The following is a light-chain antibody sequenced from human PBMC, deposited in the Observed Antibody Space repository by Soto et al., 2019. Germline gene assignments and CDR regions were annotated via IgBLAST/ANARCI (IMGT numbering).Light chain of an antibody. J-gene: IGKJ4*01. CDR3: HQYGSSPLT. CDR2: GAS. CDR1: QSVSSSY. V-gene: IGKV3-20*01. Sequence: EIVLTQSPGTLSLSPGERATLSCRASQSVSSSYFAWYQQKPGQAPRLLIYGASSRATGIPDRFSGSGSGTDFTLTISRLEPEDFAVYYCHQYGSSPLTFGGGTKVEIK.